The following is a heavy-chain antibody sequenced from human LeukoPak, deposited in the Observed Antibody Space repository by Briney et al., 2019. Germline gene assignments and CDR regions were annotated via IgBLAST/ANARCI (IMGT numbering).Heavy chain of an antibody. CDR3: ARGDYDSSGYYYPPDY. Sequence: SVKVSCKASGGTFSSYAISWVRQAPGQGLEWMVGIIPIFGTANYAQKFRGRVTITTDESTSTAYMELSSLRSEDTAVYYCARGDYDSSGYYYPPDYWGQGTLVTVSS. V-gene: IGHV1-69*05. CDR2: IIPIFGTA. CDR1: GGTFSSYA. D-gene: IGHD3-22*01. J-gene: IGHJ4*02.